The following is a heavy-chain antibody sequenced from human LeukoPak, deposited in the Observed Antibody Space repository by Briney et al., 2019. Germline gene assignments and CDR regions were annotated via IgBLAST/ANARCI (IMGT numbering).Heavy chain of an antibody. D-gene: IGHD3-9*01. CDR2: IYYSGST. J-gene: IGHJ6*03. V-gene: IGHV4-30-4*08. CDR3: ARSVGDDILTGDYYYYYMDV. Sequence: SQTLSLTCTVSGGSISSGDYYWSWIRQPPGKGLEWIGYIYYSGSTYYNPSLKSRVTISVATSKNQFSLKLSSVTAADTAVYYCARSVGDDILTGDYYYYYMDVWGKGTTVTVSS. CDR1: GGSISSGDYY.